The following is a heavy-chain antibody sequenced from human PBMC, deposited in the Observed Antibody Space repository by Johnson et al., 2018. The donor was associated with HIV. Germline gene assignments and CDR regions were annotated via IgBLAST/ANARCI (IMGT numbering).Heavy chain of an antibody. V-gene: IGHV3-30*03. J-gene: IGHJ3*02. D-gene: IGHD2-2*01. CDR1: GFTFDDYG. CDR2: ISYDGSNK. CDR3: ARDLGYCSSTSCYLSAFDI. Sequence: QVQLVESGGGMIRPGGSLRLSCAASGFTFDDYGMSWVRQGPGKGLEWVAVISYDGSNKYYADSVKGRFTISRDNSKNTLYLQMNSLRAEDTAVYYCARDLGYCSSTSCYLSAFDIWGQGTMVTVSS.